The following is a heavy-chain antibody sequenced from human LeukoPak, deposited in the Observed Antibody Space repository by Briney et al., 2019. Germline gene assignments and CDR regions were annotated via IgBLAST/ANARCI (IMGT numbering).Heavy chain of an antibody. CDR2: ISYDGSNK. V-gene: IGHV3-30*18. CDR3: AKVPGWSITMASDTSQN. J-gene: IGHJ4*02. D-gene: IGHD3-10*01. CDR1: GFTFSSYG. Sequence: QSGGSLRLSCAASGFTFSSYGMHWVRQAPGKGLEWVAVISYDGSNKYYADSVKGRFTISRDNSKNTLYLQMNSLRAEDTAVYCCAKVPGWSITMASDTSQNWGQGTLVTVSS.